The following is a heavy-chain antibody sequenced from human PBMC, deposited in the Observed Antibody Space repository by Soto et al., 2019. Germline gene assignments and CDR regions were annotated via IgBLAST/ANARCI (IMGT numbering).Heavy chain of an antibody. J-gene: IGHJ5*02. D-gene: IGHD2-2*01. V-gene: IGHV4-30-4*01. CDR2: IYDGGTT. Sequence: PSETLSLTCSVSGGSISSPYYCWSWIRQTPDKGLEWIGHIYDGGTTYNNPSLKSRITISVDTSKTQFSLKLSSVTAADTAVYYCARVPDRWGQGTLVTVSS. CDR3: ARVPDR. CDR1: GGSISSPYYC.